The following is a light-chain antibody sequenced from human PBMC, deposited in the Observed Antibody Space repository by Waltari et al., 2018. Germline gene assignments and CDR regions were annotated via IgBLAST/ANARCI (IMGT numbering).Light chain of an antibody. J-gene: IGLJ3*02. CDR2: RND. CDR1: YSNVGNNV. V-gene: IGLV1-44*01. CDR3: ASWDDSPNGRWV. Sequence: QSVLTQPPSGSGTPGQRVTISCSGTYSNVGNNVVNWYQQLPGTVPKLLIYRNDQRPSGVPDRFSGSKSGTSASLAISGLRSEDEADYFCASWDDSPNGRWVFGGGTK.